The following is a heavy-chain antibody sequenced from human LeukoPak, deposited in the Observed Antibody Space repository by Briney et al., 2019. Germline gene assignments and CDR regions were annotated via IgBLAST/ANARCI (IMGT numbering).Heavy chain of an antibody. CDR3: ARDRRRFLEWLLYDY. Sequence: PGGSLRLSCAASGFTFSSYSMNWVRQAPGKGLEWVSYISSSSSTIYYADSVKGRFTISRDNAKNSLYLQMNSLRVEDTAVYYCARDRRRFLEWLLYDYWGQGTLVTVSS. D-gene: IGHD3-3*01. V-gene: IGHV3-48*01. CDR1: GFTFSSYS. J-gene: IGHJ4*02. CDR2: ISSSSSTI.